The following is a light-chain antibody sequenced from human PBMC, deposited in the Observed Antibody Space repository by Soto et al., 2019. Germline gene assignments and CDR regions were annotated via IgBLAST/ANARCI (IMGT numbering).Light chain of an antibody. CDR1: SSDVGSYNL. CDR3: CPYAGGGTFYV. Sequence: QSALTQPASVSGSPGQSITISCTGTSSDVGSYNLVSWYQQHPGKAPKLMIYEGTKRPSGVSNRFSGSKSGNAASLTISGLQAEDEADYYCCPYAGGGTFYVFGTGTKVTVL. V-gene: IGLV2-23*03. CDR2: EGT. J-gene: IGLJ1*01.